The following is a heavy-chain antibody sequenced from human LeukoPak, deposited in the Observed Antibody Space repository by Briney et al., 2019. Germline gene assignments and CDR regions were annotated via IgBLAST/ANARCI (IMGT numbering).Heavy chain of an antibody. CDR2: IYYSGST. CDR3: ARDQGYCSGGSCYSEAFDI. D-gene: IGHD2-15*01. V-gene: IGHV4-59*01. Sequence: SETLSLTCTVSGGSISSYYWSWIRQPPGKGLEWIGYIYYSGSTNYNPSLKSRVTISVDTSKNQFSLKLSSVTAADTAVYYCARDQGYCSGGSCYSEAFDIWGQGTMATVSS. J-gene: IGHJ3*02. CDR1: GGSISSYY.